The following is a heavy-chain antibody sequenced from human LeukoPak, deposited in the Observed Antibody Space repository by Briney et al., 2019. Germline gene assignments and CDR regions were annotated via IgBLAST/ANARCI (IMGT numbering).Heavy chain of an antibody. V-gene: IGHV3-21*01. Sequence: PGGSLRLSCAASGFSFNTYTMNWVRQAPGKWLEWVSSISSSSSYIYYADSVKGRFTISRDNAKNSLYLQMNSLRAEDTAVYYCARCYDFWSGYYNGGVDLDYWGQGTLVTVSS. CDR2: ISSSSSYI. J-gene: IGHJ4*02. D-gene: IGHD3-3*01. CDR1: GFSFNTYT. CDR3: ARCYDFWSGYYNGGVDLDY.